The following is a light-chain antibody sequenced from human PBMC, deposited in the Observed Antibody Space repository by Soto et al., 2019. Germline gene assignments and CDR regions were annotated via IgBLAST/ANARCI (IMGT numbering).Light chain of an antibody. CDR2: EVT. V-gene: IGLV2-14*01. CDR3: SSYTSRNTLA. Sequence: QSALTQPASVSGSPGQSITISCTGTSSDVGGYNFVSWYQQHPGKAPKLMIYEVTDRPSGVSNRFSGSKSGSTASLTISGIQAEDEADYYCSSYTSRNTLAFGGGTQLTVL. CDR1: SSDVGGYNF. J-gene: IGLJ2*01.